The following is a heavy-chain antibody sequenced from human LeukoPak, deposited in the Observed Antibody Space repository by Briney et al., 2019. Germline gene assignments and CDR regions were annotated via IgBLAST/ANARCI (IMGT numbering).Heavy chain of an antibody. CDR1: GVSISSDY. D-gene: IGHD6-19*01. Sequence: SGTLSLTCAVSGVSISSDYWSLIRQPPGKGLEWIGCIYYSGSTNYNPSLKSRVTISVDTSKNHFSLKLNSVTAADTAVYYCARHGSSGWDWGQGTLVTVSS. CDR3: ARHGSSGWD. CDR2: IYYSGST. V-gene: IGHV4-59*08. J-gene: IGHJ1*01.